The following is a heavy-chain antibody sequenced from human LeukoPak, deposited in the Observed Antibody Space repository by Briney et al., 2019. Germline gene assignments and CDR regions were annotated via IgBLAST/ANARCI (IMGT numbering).Heavy chain of an antibody. V-gene: IGHV3-9*01. CDR2: ISWNSGSI. Sequence: GGSLRLSCAASGFSVSSNYMSWVRQAPGKGLEWVSGISWNSGSIGYADSVKGRFTISRDNAKNSLYLQMNSLRAEDTALYYCAKDRGSGSSDAFDIWGQGTMVTVSS. CDR3: AKDRGSGSSDAFDI. CDR1: GFSVSSNY. D-gene: IGHD1-26*01. J-gene: IGHJ3*02.